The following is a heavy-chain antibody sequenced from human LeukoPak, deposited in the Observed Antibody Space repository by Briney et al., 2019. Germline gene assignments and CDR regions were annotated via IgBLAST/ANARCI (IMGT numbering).Heavy chain of an antibody. D-gene: IGHD1-14*01. Sequence: GGSLRLSCAASGFTFTRFNMNWVRQAPGKGLKLVSSITTSGTYIYYADSVKGRFTISRDNAKNSLYLQMNSLRAEDTAVYYCARDRVPEAPSAYGMDVWGQGTTVTVSS. J-gene: IGHJ6*02. CDR1: GFTFTRFN. CDR2: ITTSGTYI. V-gene: IGHV3-21*06. CDR3: ARDRVPEAPSAYGMDV.